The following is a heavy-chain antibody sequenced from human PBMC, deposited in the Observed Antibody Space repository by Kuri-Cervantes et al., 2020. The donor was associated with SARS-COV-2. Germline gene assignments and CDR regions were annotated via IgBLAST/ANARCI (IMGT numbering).Heavy chain of an antibody. Sequence: GSLRLSCTVSGGSISSYYWSWIRQPPGKGLEWIGYIYYSGSTNYNPSLKSRVTISVDTSKNQFFVKLSSVTAADTAVYSCARGRVGFLESLESYYYYRMDVWGQGTTVTVSS. CDR3: ARGRVGFLESLESYYYYRMDV. CDR2: IYYSGST. J-gene: IGHJ6*02. V-gene: IGHV4-59*01. D-gene: IGHD3-3*02. CDR1: GGSISSYY.